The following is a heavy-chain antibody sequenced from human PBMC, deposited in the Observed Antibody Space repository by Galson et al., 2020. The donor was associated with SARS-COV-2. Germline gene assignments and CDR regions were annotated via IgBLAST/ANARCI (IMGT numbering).Heavy chain of an antibody. J-gene: IGHJ3*02. D-gene: IGHD3-3*01. CDR3: ARGRITIFGVVIVFDI. CDR1: GGSFSDFY. V-gene: IGHV4-34*01. Sequence: ETSETLSLTCAVYGGSFSDFYWSWIRQPPGKELEWIGEINHSGSTNYNPSLKSRVTISVDTSKNQFSLNLSSVTAADTAVYYCARGRITIFGVVIVFDIWVQGTIVTVSS. CDR2: INHSGST.